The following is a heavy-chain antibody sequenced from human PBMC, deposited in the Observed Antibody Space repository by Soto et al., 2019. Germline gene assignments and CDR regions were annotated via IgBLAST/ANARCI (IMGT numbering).Heavy chain of an antibody. CDR2: ISSSGGGT. D-gene: IGHD6-19*01. CDR1: GFTFGSYA. V-gene: IGHV3-23*01. J-gene: IGHJ4*02. CDR3: ARAPYSSSRYFDY. Sequence: GGSLRLSCAASGFTFGSYAMTWVRQAPGKGLEWVSTISSSGGGTFYAHSVKGRFTISRDNSKNTLFLQMNSLRAEDTAVYYCARAPYSSSRYFDYWGQGILVTVSS.